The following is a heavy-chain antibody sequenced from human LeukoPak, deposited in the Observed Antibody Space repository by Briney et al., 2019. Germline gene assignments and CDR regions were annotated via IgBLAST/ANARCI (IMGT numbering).Heavy chain of an antibody. CDR3: ARSSGAFDY. Sequence: GGSLRLSCAVSGFTFSSYWMSWVRQGPGKGLEWVANIRQDGSHKYYVDSVKGRFTVSRDNAKNSLYLQMNSLRAEDTAVYYCARSSGAFDYWGQGALVTVSS. CDR1: GFTFSSYW. CDR2: IRQDGSHK. J-gene: IGHJ4*02. V-gene: IGHV3-7*02.